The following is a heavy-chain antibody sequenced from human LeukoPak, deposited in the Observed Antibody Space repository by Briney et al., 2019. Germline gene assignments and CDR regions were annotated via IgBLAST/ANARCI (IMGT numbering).Heavy chain of an antibody. CDR3: ARTYYGSGWSPPSFDY. Sequence: GGSLRLSCAASGXTFSSYEMNWVRQAPGKGLEWVSYISSSGSTIYYADSVKGRFTISRDNAKNSLYLQMNSLRAEDTAVYYCARTYYGSGWSPPSFDYWGQGTLVTVSS. J-gene: IGHJ4*02. CDR2: ISSSGSTI. CDR1: GXTFSSYE. V-gene: IGHV3-48*03. D-gene: IGHD3-10*01.